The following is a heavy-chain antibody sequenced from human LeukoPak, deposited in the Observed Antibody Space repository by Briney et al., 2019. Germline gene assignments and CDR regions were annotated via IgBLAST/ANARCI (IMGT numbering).Heavy chain of an antibody. CDR3: ARIRDGYNSP. D-gene: IGHD5-24*01. J-gene: IGHJ5*02. CDR1: GGSFSGYY. Sequence: SETLSLTCAVYGGSFSGYYWSWIRQPPGKGLEWIGEINHSGSTNYNPSLKSRVTISVDTSKNQFSLKLSSVTAADTAVYHCARIRDGYNSPWGQGTLVTVSS. CDR2: INHSGST. V-gene: IGHV4-34*01.